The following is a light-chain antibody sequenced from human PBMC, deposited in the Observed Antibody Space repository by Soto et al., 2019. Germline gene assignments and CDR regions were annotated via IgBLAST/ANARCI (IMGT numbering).Light chain of an antibody. Sequence: EIVMTQSPATLSVTPGETATLSRRASQSVSSNLAWYQQKPAQAPRLVIYGASTRATGIPARFSGSGSGTEFTLTISSLQSEEFAVYYCQQYNNWPRTFGQGTKVEIK. V-gene: IGKV3-15*01. J-gene: IGKJ1*01. CDR2: GAS. CDR1: QSVSSN. CDR3: QQYNNWPRT.